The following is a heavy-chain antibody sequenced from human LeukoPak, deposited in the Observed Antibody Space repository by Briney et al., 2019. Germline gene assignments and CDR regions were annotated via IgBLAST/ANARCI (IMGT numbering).Heavy chain of an antibody. CDR1: GYTFTSYD. CDR3: ARGQDSSSWNDWFDP. J-gene: IGHJ5*02. V-gene: IGHV1-8*01. CDR2: MNPNSGNT. Sequence: SVKVSCKASGYTFTSYDINWVRQAAGQGLEWMGWMNPNSGNTGYAQKFQGRVTMTRNTSISTAYMELSSLRSEDTAVYYCARGQDSSSWNDWFDPWGQGTLVTVSS. D-gene: IGHD6-13*01.